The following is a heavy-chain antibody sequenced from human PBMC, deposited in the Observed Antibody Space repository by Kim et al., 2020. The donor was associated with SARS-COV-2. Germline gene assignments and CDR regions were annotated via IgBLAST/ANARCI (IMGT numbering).Heavy chain of an antibody. CDR3: ARRPHSSPGYYGVDV. CDR1: GDSISSSDYY. V-gene: IGHV4-39*01. J-gene: IGHJ6*02. D-gene: IGHD6-13*01. Sequence: SETLSLTCTVSGDSISSSDYYWAWIRQPPGKGLEWLGCRSYSGRTYYNPSLKSRLTISVDTSKNQVSLQLDSVTAADTAVYYCARRPHSSPGYYGVDVWGQGATVTVSS. CDR2: RSYSGRT.